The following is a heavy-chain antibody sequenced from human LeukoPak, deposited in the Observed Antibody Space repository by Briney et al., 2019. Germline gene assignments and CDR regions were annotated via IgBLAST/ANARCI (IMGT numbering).Heavy chain of an antibody. Sequence: ASVKVSCKVSGYALTELSMHWVRQAPGKGLEWMGGFDPEDGETIYAQKFQGRVTMTEDTSTDTAYMELSSLRSEDTAVYYCATDGSGSYYLFDYWGQGTLVTVSS. CDR3: ATDGSGSYYLFDY. V-gene: IGHV1-24*01. CDR2: FDPEDGET. D-gene: IGHD3-10*01. CDR1: GYALTELS. J-gene: IGHJ4*02.